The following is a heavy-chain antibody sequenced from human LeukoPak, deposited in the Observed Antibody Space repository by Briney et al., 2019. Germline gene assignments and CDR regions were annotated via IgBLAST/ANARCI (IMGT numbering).Heavy chain of an antibody. Sequence: GSLRLSCAASGFTFSSYWMSWVRQAPGKGLEWVANIKQDGSEKYYVDSVKGRFTISRDNAKNSLYLQMNSLRAEDTTVYYCARDRAIFGVVIASGWFDPWGQGTLVTVSS. CDR3: ARDRAIFGVVIASGWFDP. V-gene: IGHV3-7*03. D-gene: IGHD3-3*01. CDR1: GFTFSSYW. CDR2: IKQDGSEK. J-gene: IGHJ5*02.